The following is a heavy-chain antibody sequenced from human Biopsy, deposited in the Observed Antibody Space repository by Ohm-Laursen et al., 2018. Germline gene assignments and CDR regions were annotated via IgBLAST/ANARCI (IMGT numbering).Heavy chain of an antibody. J-gene: IGHJ4*02. V-gene: IGHV1-69*11. CDR1: TGTFNSYG. CDR2: IIPILRTT. Sequence: SVKVSCKAPTGTFNSYGIIWVRQAPGQGLEWMGRIIPILRTTAYAQTFLGRVTITADSPTSTVDMELTSLTSDDTAVYFCAREAIGYQLPCDDWGQGTLVTASS. D-gene: IGHD2-2*01. CDR3: AREAIGYQLPCDD.